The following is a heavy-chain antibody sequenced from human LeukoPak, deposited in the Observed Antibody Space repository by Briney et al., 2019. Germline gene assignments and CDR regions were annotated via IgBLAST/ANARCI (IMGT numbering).Heavy chain of an antibody. Sequence: SETLSLTRVVYGGSFSGSYWSWIRQPPGKGLEWIGQINHSGSTNYNPSLKSRVTISVDRSKNQFSLKLSSVTAADTAVYYCVRGDDILTGYYVFDYWGQGTLVTVSS. V-gene: IGHV4-34*01. CDR2: INHSGST. CDR3: VRGDDILTGYYVFDY. CDR1: GGSFSGSY. D-gene: IGHD3-9*01. J-gene: IGHJ4*02.